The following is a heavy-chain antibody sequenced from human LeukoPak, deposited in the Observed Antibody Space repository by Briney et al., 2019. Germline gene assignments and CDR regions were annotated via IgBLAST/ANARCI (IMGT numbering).Heavy chain of an antibody. Sequence: GGSLRLPCSASGLTVTNAWMNWVRQAPGEGLDWVGRIASKTDGGATDYAAPVKGRFTISRDDSKNTLNLQMNSLKTEDTAVYYCTTGIRGDWGQGTLVTVSS. D-gene: IGHD3-10*01. CDR1: GLTVTNAW. V-gene: IGHV3-15*07. CDR3: TTGIRGD. CDR2: IASKTDGGAT. J-gene: IGHJ4*02.